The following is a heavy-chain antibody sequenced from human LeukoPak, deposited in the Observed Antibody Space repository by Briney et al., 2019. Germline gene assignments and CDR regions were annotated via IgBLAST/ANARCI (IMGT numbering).Heavy chain of an antibody. CDR1: GFTFSSYG. Sequence: GGSLRLSCAASGFTFSSYGMDWVRQAPGKGLEWVAVISYDGSNKYYADSVKGRFTISRDNSKNTLYLQMNSLRAEDTAVCYCAKEPYSSGSFFDYWGQGTLVTVSS. J-gene: IGHJ4*02. V-gene: IGHV3-30*18. CDR2: ISYDGSNK. D-gene: IGHD6-19*01. CDR3: AKEPYSSGSFFDY.